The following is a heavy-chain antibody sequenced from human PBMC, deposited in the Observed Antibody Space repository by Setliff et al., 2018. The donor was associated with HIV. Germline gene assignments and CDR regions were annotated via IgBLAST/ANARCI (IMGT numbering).Heavy chain of an antibody. CDR1: GRSFSGYY. CDR3: ARQTYYYDNSGHNWFDP. J-gene: IGHJ5*02. D-gene: IGHD3-22*01. Sequence: PSETLSLTCAVYGRSFSGYYWSWIRQPPGKGLEWIGYINTSGTTNYNPSLKSRVTISVDTSKNQFSLKLSSVTAADTAVYFCARQTYYYDNSGHNWFDPWGQGTLVTVSS. V-gene: IGHV4-4*09. CDR2: INTSGTT.